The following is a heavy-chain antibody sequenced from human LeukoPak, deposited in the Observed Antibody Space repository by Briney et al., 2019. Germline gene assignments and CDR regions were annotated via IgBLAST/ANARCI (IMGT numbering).Heavy chain of an antibody. J-gene: IGHJ5*02. CDR2: TNHSGST. Sequence: PSETLSLTCAVYGGSFSGYYWSWIRQPPGKGLEWIGETNHSGSTNYNPSLKSRVTISVDTSKNQFSLKLSSVTAADTAVYYCARGFSLTNGDWFDPWGQGTLVTVSS. CDR3: ARGFSLTNGDWFDP. CDR1: GGSFSGYY. V-gene: IGHV4-34*01. D-gene: IGHD2-8*01.